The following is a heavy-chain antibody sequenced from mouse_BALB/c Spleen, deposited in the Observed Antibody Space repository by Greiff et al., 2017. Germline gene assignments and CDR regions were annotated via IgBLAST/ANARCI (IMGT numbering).Heavy chain of an antibody. V-gene: IGHV1-15*01. Sequence: VQLQQSGAELVRPGASVTLSCKASGYTFTDYEMHWVKQTPVHGLEWIGAIDPETGGTAYNQKFKGKATLTADKSSSTAYMELRSLTSEDSAVYYCTRKSDYRYGFAYWGQGTLVTVSA. CDR3: TRKSDYRYGFAY. CDR1: GYTFTDYE. D-gene: IGHD2-14*01. CDR2: IDPETGGT. J-gene: IGHJ3*01.